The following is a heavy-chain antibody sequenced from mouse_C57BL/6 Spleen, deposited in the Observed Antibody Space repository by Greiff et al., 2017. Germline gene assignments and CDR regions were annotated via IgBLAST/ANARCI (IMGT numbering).Heavy chain of an antibody. Sequence: SGPVLVKPGASVKMSCKASGYTFTDYYMNWVKQSHGKSLEWIGVINPYNGGTSYNQKFKGKATLTVDKSSSTAYMELNSLTSEDSAVYYCARWLLPSYAMDYWGQGTSVTVSS. CDR3: ARWLLPSYAMDY. CDR1: GYTFTDYY. V-gene: IGHV1-19*01. CDR2: INPYNGGT. D-gene: IGHD2-3*01. J-gene: IGHJ4*01.